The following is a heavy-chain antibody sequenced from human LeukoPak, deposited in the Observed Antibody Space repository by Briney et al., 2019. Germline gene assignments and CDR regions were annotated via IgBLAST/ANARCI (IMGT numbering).Heavy chain of an antibody. CDR1: GYTLSELS. V-gene: IGHV1-24*01. D-gene: IGHD5-24*01. CDR2: FDLEDGET. CDR3: AAGEVGQLFDY. Sequence: ASVKVSCKVSGYTLSELSMHWVRQAPGKGLEWMGGFDLEDGETIYVQKFQGRVTMTEDTSTDTAYKELSSLRSDDTAVYFCAAGEVGQLFDYWGQGTLVTVSS. J-gene: IGHJ4*02.